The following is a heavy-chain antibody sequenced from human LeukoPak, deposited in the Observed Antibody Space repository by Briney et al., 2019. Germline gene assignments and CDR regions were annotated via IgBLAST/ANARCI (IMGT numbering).Heavy chain of an antibody. CDR2: ISAYNGNT. V-gene: IGHV1-18*01. J-gene: IGHJ5*02. CDR3: ARASPYGSGRNNWFDP. CDR1: GSTFTSYG. D-gene: IGHD3-10*01. Sequence: ASVRVSCKASGSTFTSYGISWVRQAPGQGLEWMGWISAYNGNTNYAQKLQGRVTMTTDTSTSTAYMELRSLRSDDTAVYYCARASPYGSGRNNWFDPWGQGTLVTVSS.